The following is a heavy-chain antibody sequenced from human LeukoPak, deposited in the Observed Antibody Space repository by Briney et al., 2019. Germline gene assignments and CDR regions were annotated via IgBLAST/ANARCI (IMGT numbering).Heavy chain of an antibody. CDR2: ISNGGTDT. V-gene: IGHV3-11*03. Sequence: PGGSLRLSCAASGFTFSDYSMSWIRQAPGKGLEWVSYISNGGTDTSYADSVKGRFTISRDNSKNTLYLQMNSLRAEDTAVYYCERQAGIAVAAYDYWGQGTLVTVSS. CDR3: ERQAGIAVAAYDY. CDR1: GFTFSDYS. J-gene: IGHJ4*02. D-gene: IGHD6-19*01.